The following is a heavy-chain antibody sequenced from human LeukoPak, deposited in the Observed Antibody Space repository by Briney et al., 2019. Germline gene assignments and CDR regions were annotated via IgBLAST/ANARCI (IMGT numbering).Heavy chain of an antibody. V-gene: IGHV3-48*04. CDR2: ISSSSSTI. D-gene: IGHD3-10*01. J-gene: IGHJ6*04. CDR1: GFTFSSYS. CDR3: ARPPLPYYYGSGVPRDV. Sequence: GGSLRLSCAASGFTFSSYSMNWVRQAPGKGLEWVSYISSSSSTIYYADSVKGRFTISRDNAKNSLYLQMNSLRAEDTAVYYCARPPLPYYYGSGVPRDVWGKGTTVTVSS.